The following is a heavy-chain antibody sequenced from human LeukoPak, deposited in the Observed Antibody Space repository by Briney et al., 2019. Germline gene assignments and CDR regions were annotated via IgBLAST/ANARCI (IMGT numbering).Heavy chain of an antibody. J-gene: IGHJ4*02. D-gene: IGHD6-6*01. V-gene: IGHV4-34*01. CDR2: INHSGST. CDR1: GGSFSGYY. CDR3: ARALRGIAARLYPY. Sequence: SETLSLTCAVYGGSFSGYYWSWIRQPPGKGLEWIGEINHSGSTNYNPSLKSRVTISVDTSKNQFSLKLSSVIAADTAVYYCARALRGIAARLYPYWGQGTLVTVSS.